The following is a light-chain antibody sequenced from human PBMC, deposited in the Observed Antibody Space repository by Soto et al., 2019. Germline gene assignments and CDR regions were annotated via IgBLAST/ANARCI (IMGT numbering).Light chain of an antibody. CDR2: DAS. V-gene: IGKV1-5*01. CDR3: QQYETFSGT. CDR1: QSVSGW. Sequence: DVQMTQAPSSLSASVGDTVTVTCRASQSVSGWLAWYQQKPGEAPKLLIYDASALPRGVPSRFSGSGSGTKFTLTIASLQPDDFATYYCQQYETFSGTFGPGTKVDIK. J-gene: IGKJ1*01.